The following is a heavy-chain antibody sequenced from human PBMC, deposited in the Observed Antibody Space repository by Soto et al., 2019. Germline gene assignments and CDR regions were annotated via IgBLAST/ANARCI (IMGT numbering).Heavy chain of an antibody. D-gene: IGHD2-15*01. Sequence: QLQLQESGPGLVKPSETLSLTCTVSGGSISSSSYYWGWIHQPPGKGLEWIGSIYYSGSTYYNPSLKSRVTISVDTTKNQFSLKLSSVTAADTAVYYCARGAEGYCSGGSCYYFDYWGQGTLVTVSS. J-gene: IGHJ4*02. V-gene: IGHV4-39*01. CDR3: ARGAEGYCSGGSCYYFDY. CDR2: IYYSGST. CDR1: GGSISSSSYY.